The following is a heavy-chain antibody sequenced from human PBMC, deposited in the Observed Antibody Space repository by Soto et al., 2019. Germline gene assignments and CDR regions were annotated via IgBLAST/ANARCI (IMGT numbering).Heavy chain of an antibody. V-gene: IGHV3-7*03. J-gene: IGHJ3*02. D-gene: IGHD6-19*01. CDR1: GFTFSSYW. CDR3: ARVGVLSGDAFDI. Sequence: GGSLRLSCAASGFTFSSYWMSWVRQAPGKGLEWVANIKQDGSEKYYVDSVKGRFTISRDNAKNSLYLQMNSLRAEDTAVYYCARVGVLSGDAFDIWGQGTMVTVSS. CDR2: IKQDGSEK.